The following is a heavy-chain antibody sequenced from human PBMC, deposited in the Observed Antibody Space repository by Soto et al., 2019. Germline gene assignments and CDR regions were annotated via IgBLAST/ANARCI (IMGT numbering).Heavy chain of an antibody. Sequence: SETLSLTCTVSSGSISSYNWNWVRQPPGKGLEWIGFINYSGSTHYNPSPKSRVTISLDTSKNQFSLKLNSVTAADTAVYYCARENYYALGYWGPGTLVTVSS. V-gene: IGHV4-59*01. CDR1: SGSISSYN. CDR2: INYSGST. D-gene: IGHD3-10*01. CDR3: ARENYYALGY. J-gene: IGHJ4*02.